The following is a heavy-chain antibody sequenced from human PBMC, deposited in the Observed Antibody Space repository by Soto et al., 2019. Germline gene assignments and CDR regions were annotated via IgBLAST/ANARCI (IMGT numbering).Heavy chain of an antibody. CDR2: IIPIFGTA. J-gene: IGHJ6*02. Sequence: SLKFSCKASGSTFSSYAISCVRQAPGQGLEWMGGIIPIFGTANYAQKFQGRVTITADESTSTAYMELSSLRSEDTAVYYCARDGGIAAAGYGMDVWGQGTTVTVSS. CDR3: ARDGGIAAAGYGMDV. D-gene: IGHD6-13*01. CDR1: GSTFSSYA. V-gene: IGHV1-69*13.